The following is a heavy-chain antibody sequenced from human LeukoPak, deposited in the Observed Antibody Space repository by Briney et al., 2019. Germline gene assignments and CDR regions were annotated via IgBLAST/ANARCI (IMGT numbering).Heavy chain of an antibody. CDR1: GFTFSSYA. CDR3: ARERRDHFDY. Sequence: GGSLRLSCAASGFTFSSYAMHWVRQAPGKGLEWVAVISYDGSNKYYADSVKGRFTISRDNSKNTLYLQMNSLRAEDTAVYYCARERRDHFDYWGQGTLVTVSS. CDR2: ISYDGSNK. J-gene: IGHJ4*02. V-gene: IGHV3-30*04.